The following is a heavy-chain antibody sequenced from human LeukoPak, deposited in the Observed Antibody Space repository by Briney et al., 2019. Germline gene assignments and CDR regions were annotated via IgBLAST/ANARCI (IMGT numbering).Heavy chain of an antibody. CDR3: ARSIQLWFYFTPPVTSYMDV. J-gene: IGHJ6*03. Sequence: PSETLSLTCAVYGGSFSGYYWSWIRQPPGKGLEWIGEINHSGSTNYNPSLKSRVTISVDTSKNQFSLKLSSVTAADTAVYYCARSIQLWFYFTPPVTSYMDVWGKGTTVTVSS. CDR1: GGSFSGYY. D-gene: IGHD5-18*01. CDR2: INHSGST. V-gene: IGHV4-34*01.